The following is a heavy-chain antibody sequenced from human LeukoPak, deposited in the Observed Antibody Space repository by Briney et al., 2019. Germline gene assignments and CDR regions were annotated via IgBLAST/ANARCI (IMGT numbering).Heavy chain of an antibody. V-gene: IGHV3-33*01. CDR2: IWYDGSNK. D-gene: IGHD3-22*01. CDR3: AREDSSGLVDY. J-gene: IGHJ4*02. CDR1: GFTFSSYG. Sequence: GGSLRLSCAASGFTFSSYGVHWVRQAPGKGLEWVAVIWYDGSNKYYADSVKGRFTISRDNSKNTLYLQMNSLRAEDTAVYYCAREDSSGLVDYWGQGTLVTVSS.